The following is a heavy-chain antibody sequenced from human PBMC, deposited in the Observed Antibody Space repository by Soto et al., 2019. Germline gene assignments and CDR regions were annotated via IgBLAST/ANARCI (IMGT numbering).Heavy chain of an antibody. Sequence: PSETLSLTCTVSGGSISSYYWSWIRQPPGKGLEWIGYIYYSGSTNYNPSLKSRVTISVDTSKNQFSLKLSSVTAADTAVYYCARDRYYYDSSGYIFDYWGQGTLVTVSS. D-gene: IGHD3-22*01. CDR2: IYYSGST. CDR3: ARDRYYYDSSGYIFDY. V-gene: IGHV4-59*01. J-gene: IGHJ4*02. CDR1: GGSISSYY.